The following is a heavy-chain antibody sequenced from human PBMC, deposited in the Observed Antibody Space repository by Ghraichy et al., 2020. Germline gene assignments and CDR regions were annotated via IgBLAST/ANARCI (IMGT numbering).Heavy chain of an antibody. V-gene: IGHV1-46*01. Sequence: ASVKVSCKASGYTFTSYYMHWVRQAPGQGLEWMGIINPSGGSTSYAQKFQGRVTMTRDTSTSTVYMELSSLRSEDTAVYYCARGSSGAYYDFWGGYYDYGMDVWGQGTTVTVSS. CDR1: GYTFTSYY. J-gene: IGHJ6*02. CDR2: INPSGGST. D-gene: IGHD3-3*01. CDR3: ARGSSGAYYDFWGGYYDYGMDV.